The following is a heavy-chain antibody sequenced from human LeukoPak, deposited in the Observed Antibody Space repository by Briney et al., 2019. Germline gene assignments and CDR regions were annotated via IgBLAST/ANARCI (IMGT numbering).Heavy chain of an antibody. CDR2: ISYDGSNK. Sequence: PGRSLRLSCAASGFTFSSYGMHWVRQAPGKGLEWVAVISYDGSNKYYADSVKGRLTISRDNSKSTLYLQMNSLRAEDTAVYYCARDALLWFGEKSDYWGQGALVTVSS. D-gene: IGHD3-10*01. CDR1: GFTFSSYG. V-gene: IGHV3-30*03. J-gene: IGHJ4*02. CDR3: ARDALLWFGEKSDY.